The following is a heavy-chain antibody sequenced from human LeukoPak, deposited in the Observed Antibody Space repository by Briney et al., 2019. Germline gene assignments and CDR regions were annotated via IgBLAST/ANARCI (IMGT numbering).Heavy chain of an antibody. J-gene: IGHJ4*02. Sequence: SETLSLTCTVSGGSISSSSYYWGWIRQPPGKGLEWIGEINHSGSTNYNPSLKSRVTISVDTSKNQFSLKLSSVTAADTAVYYCARGGMDGAVAGTNYFDYWGQGTLVTVSS. V-gene: IGHV4-39*07. CDR3: ARGGMDGAVAGTNYFDY. CDR2: INHSGST. CDR1: GGSISSSSYY. D-gene: IGHD6-19*01.